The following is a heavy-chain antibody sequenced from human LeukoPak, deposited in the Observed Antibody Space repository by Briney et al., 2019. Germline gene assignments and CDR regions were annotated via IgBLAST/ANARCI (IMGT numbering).Heavy chain of an antibody. CDR3: ARAEVRYWNQGGKNWFDP. CDR1: GGSISSYY. J-gene: IGHJ5*02. V-gene: IGHV4-59*01. D-gene: IGHD1-1*01. Sequence: SETLSLTCTVSGGSISSYYWSWIRQPPGKGLEWIGYIYYSGSTNYNPSLKSRVTISVDTSKNQFSLKLSSVTAADTAVYYCARAEVRYWNQGGKNWFDPWGQGTLVTVSS. CDR2: IYYSGST.